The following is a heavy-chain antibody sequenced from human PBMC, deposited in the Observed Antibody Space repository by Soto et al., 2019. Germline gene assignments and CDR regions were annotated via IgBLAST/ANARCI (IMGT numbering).Heavy chain of an antibody. CDR1: GYTFTRNG. V-gene: IGHV1-18*01. D-gene: IGHD3-22*01. CDR3: VKDRDSNSWPSRDV. CDR2: ISPNSGNI. Sequence: QVHLVQSGAEVKKPGASVNVSCKTSGYTFTRNGISWVRQAPGQGLEWMGWISPNSGNIKYAQKLQGRVIMTTDTSTITAYMELRSLRFDDTAVYYCVKDRDSNSWPSRDVWGPGTTVTVSS. J-gene: IGHJ6*02.